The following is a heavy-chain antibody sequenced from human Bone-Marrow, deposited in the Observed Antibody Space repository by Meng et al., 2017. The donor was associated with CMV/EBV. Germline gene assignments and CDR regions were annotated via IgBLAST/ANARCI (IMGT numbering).Heavy chain of an antibody. Sequence: GESLKISCAASGFTFSSYAMHWVRQAPGKGLEWVAVISYDGSNKYYADSVKGRFTISRDNAKNSLYLQMNSLRAEDTAVYYCAGGYAGLQLNIWGQGTMVTVSS. V-gene: IGHV3-30-3*01. J-gene: IGHJ3*02. CDR1: GFTFSSYA. CDR3: AGGYAGLQLNI. CDR2: ISYDGSNK. D-gene: IGHD1-1*01.